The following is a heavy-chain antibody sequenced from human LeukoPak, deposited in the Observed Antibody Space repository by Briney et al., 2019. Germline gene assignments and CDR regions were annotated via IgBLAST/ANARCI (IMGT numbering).Heavy chain of an antibody. Sequence: GGSLRLSCAASGFTFSTHWMYWVRQAPGRELVWVSRISGDGSLTSYADSVMGRFTISRHNSRNTLYLQMNSLRAEDTAVYYCARVDTVMAYYFDLWGQGTLVTVSS. J-gene: IGHJ4*02. D-gene: IGHD5-18*01. CDR1: GFTFSTHW. V-gene: IGHV3-74*01. CDR2: ISGDGSLT. CDR3: ARVDTVMAYYFDL.